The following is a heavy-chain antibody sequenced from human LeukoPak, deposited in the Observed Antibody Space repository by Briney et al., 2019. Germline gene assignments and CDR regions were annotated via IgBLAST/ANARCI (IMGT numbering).Heavy chain of an antibody. CDR3: ARRYYYNLGSFPFDF. J-gene: IGHJ4*02. V-gene: IGHV4-34*01. Sequence: SETLSLTCAVSGGPYSGYFWSWIRQPPGKGLEWIGEIHNSGTTNYNPSLNSRVTISEDTSKNQFYLNLSSVTAADTAVYYCARRYYYNLGSFPFDFWAQGTLVTVSS. CDR1: GGPYSGYF. D-gene: IGHD3-10*01. CDR2: IHNSGTT.